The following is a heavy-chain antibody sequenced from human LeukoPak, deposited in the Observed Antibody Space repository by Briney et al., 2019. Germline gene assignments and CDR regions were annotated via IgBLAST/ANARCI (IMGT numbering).Heavy chain of an antibody. CDR1: GASFSGYY. J-gene: IGHJ5*02. CDR2: INHGEST. Sequence: TPSETLSLTCAVHGASFSGYYWSWIRQSPGKGLEWIGEINHGESTNYNPSLKSRVTISVDTSKNQFSLRLRSVTAADTAVYYRARRPVGYCPGSRCYESDPWGQGTLVTVSS. D-gene: IGHD2-8*02. V-gene: IGHV4-34*01. CDR3: ARRPVGYCPGSRCYESDP.